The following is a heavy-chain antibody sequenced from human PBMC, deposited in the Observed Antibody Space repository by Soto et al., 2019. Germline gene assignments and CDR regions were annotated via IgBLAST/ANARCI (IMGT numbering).Heavy chain of an antibody. Sequence: PXESLRLSCEASGFTLRNYAMTWIRQAPGKGLEWVSLISANDVGTYYAESVKTRFTISTDQSRNTVYLQMDSLRADDTAIYYCAKAKNDYNWDNRPPFDYWGQGTLVTVPQ. D-gene: IGHD1-20*01. CDR3: AKAKNDYNWDNRPPFDY. CDR2: ISANDVGT. CDR1: GFTLRNYA. V-gene: IGHV3-23*01. J-gene: IGHJ4*02.